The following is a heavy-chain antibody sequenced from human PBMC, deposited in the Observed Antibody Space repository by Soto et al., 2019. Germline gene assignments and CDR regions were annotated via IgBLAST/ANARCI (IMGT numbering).Heavy chain of an antibody. CDR2: ISGSGGST. D-gene: IGHD2-15*01. J-gene: IGHJ4*02. V-gene: IGHV3-23*01. Sequence: VGSLRLSCAASGFTFSSYAMSWVRQAPGKGLEWVSAISGSGGSTYYADSVKGRFTISRDNSKNTLYLQMNSLRAEDTAVYYCAKDTRQSRVHCSGGSCYFDYWGQGTLVTVSS. CDR1: GFTFSSYA. CDR3: AKDTRQSRVHCSGGSCYFDY.